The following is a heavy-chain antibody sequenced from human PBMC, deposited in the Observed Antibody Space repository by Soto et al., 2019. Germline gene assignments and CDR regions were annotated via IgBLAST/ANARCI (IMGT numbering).Heavy chain of an antibody. V-gene: IGHV4-30-4*01. CDR3: DRGCYGLTGRCFPNLLAG. Sequence: SKTLSLTCSVSGASISNLDYFWSWIRQPPGQALEYIGYIYKSATTYYNPSFESRVAISVDTSKSQFSLNVTSVTAADTAVYFCDRGCYGLTGRCFPNLLAGWGEGSFEPVSS. D-gene: IGHD1-20*01. CDR1: GASISNLDYF. CDR2: IYKSATT. J-gene: IGHJ1*01.